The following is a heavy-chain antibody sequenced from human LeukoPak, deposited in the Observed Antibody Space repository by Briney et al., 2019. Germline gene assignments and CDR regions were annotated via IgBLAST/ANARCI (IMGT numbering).Heavy chain of an antibody. Sequence: GASVKVSCKASGYTFTSYGISWVRQAPGQGLEWMGWISAYNGNTNYAQKLQGRVTMTTDTSTSTAYMELRSLRSDDTAVYYCARDRTYCGVDCYPGDFDYWGQGTLVTVSS. D-gene: IGHD2-21*02. J-gene: IGHJ4*02. CDR2: ISAYNGNT. CDR3: ARDRTYCGVDCYPGDFDY. CDR1: GYTFTSYG. V-gene: IGHV1-18*01.